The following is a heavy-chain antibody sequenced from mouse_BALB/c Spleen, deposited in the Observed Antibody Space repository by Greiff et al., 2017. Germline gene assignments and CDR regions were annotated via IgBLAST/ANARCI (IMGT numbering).Heavy chain of an antibody. CDR3: ARESHYAMDY. J-gene: IGHJ4*01. Sequence: EVQVVESGGGLVKPGGSLKLSCAASGFTFSDYYMYWVRQTPEKRLEWVATISDGGSYTYYPDSVKGRFTISRDNAKNNLYLQMSSLKSEDTAMYYCARESHYAMDYWGQGTSVTVSS. CDR2: ISDGGSYT. CDR1: GFTFSDYY. V-gene: IGHV5-4*02.